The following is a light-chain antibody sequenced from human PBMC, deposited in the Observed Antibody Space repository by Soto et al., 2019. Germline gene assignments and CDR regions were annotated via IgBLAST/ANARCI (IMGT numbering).Light chain of an antibody. CDR1: QDIRKY. CDR3: QHYDNLPPFT. V-gene: IGKV1-33*01. J-gene: IGKJ3*01. CDR2: AAS. Sequence: DIQMTQSPSSLSASVGDRVTITCQASQDIRKYLNWYQQKPGRAPKLLIYAASNLETGVPSRFSGSGYGTDFAFTISSLQPEDIATYYCQHYDNLPPFTFGPGTKVAIK.